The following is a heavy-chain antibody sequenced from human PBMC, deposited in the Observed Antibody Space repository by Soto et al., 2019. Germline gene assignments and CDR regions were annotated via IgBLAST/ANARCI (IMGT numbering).Heavy chain of an antibody. Sequence: SETLSLTCTVSGDSISSYYCSWIRQPPGKGLEWIGYIYYSGSTNYNPSLKSRVTISVDTSKNQFSLKLSSVTAADTAVYYCAREEQQLVHYYYYYYMDVWGKGTTVTVSS. CDR2: IYYSGST. V-gene: IGHV4-59*01. J-gene: IGHJ6*03. D-gene: IGHD6-13*01. CDR3: AREEQQLVHYYYYYYMDV. CDR1: GDSISSYY.